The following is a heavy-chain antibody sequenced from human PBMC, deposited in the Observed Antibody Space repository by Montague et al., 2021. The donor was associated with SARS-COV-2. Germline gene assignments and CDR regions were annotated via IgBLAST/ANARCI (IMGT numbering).Heavy chain of an antibody. CDR3: ARVRYYGSGTSLGMDV. D-gene: IGHD3-10*01. CDR1: GGSFSGYD. J-gene: IGHJ6*02. V-gene: IGHV4-34*01. Sequence: SETLSLTCAVYGGSFSGYDSSWIRQPPGRGLEWIGEINHSGSTNYNPSLKSRATISVDTSKNQFSLKLSSVTAADTAVYYCARVRYYGSGTSLGMDVWGQGTMVTVSS. CDR2: INHSGST.